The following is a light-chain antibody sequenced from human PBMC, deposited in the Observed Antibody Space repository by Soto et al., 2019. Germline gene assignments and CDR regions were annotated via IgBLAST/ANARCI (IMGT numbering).Light chain of an antibody. Sequence: QSVLTQPASVSGSPGQTITLSCTGTSSDVGGYAYVSWYQQYPGKVPQLVISEVSNRPSGVSHRFSGSRSGNTASLTISGLQAEDEADYHCSSYTSRTTPVFGGGTKLNVL. CDR2: EVS. V-gene: IGLV2-14*01. CDR3: SSYTSRTTPV. J-gene: IGLJ2*01. CDR1: SSDVGGYAY.